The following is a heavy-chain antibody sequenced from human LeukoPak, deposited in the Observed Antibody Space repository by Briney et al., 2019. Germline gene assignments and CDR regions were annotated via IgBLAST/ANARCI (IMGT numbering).Heavy chain of an antibody. CDR2: ISAYNGNA. CDR1: GYTFTNYG. V-gene: IGHV1-18*01. Sequence: ASVKVSCKTSGYTFTNYGISWVRQAPGQGLEWMGWISAYNGNANYVQKFRGRVAMTTDTSTSTVYMDLRSLRSDDTAVYYCARDIATVQHQDWGQGTLVTVSS. D-gene: IGHD1-1*01. J-gene: IGHJ4*02. CDR3: ARDIATVQHQD.